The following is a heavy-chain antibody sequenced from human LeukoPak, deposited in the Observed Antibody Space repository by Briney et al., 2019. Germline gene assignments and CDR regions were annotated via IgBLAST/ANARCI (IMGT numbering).Heavy chain of an antibody. CDR2: ISYDGSNK. CDR1: GFTFSSYS. CDR3: AKFGHSTLVNFDY. Sequence: GGSLRLSCAASGFTFSSYSMNWVRQAPGKGLEWVAVISYDGSNKYYADSVKGRFTISRDNSKNTLYLQMNSLRAEDTAVYYCAKFGHSTLVNFDYWGQGTLVTVSS. D-gene: IGHD6-13*01. V-gene: IGHV3-30*18. J-gene: IGHJ4*02.